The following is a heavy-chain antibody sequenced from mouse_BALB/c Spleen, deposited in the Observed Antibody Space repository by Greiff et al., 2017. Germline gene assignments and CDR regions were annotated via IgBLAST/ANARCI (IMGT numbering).Heavy chain of an antibody. D-gene: IGHD2-12*01. Sequence: EVKVVESGGGLVQPGGSMKLSCVASGFTFSSYWMSWVRQSPEKGLEWVAEIRLKSDNYATHYAESVKGKFTISRDDSKSRLYLQMNSLRAEDTGIYYCTRLRQGVFDYWGQGTTLTVSS. CDR2: IRLKSDNYAT. V-gene: IGHV6-6*02. CDR3: TRLRQGVFDY. J-gene: IGHJ2*01. CDR1: GFTFSSYW.